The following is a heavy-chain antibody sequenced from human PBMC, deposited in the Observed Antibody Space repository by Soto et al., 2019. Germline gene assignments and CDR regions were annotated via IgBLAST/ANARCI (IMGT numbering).Heavy chain of an antibody. CDR3: AKPQGAMIVVVITPFDY. J-gene: IGHJ4*02. D-gene: IGHD3-22*01. Sequence: GGSLRLSCAASGFTFSSYAMSWVRQAPGKGLEWVSAISGSGGSTYDADAVKGRFTISRDNSKNTLYLQMNSLRAEDTAVYYCAKPQGAMIVVVITPFDYWGQGTLVTVSS. V-gene: IGHV3-23*01. CDR2: ISGSGGST. CDR1: GFTFSSYA.